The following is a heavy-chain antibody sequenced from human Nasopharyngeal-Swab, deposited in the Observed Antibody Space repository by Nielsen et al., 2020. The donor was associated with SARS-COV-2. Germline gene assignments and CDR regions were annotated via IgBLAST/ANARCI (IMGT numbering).Heavy chain of an antibody. CDR1: GGSISSSSYY. V-gene: IGHV4-39*01. Sequence: SETLSLTCTVSGGSISSSSYYWGWIRQPPGKGLEWIGSIYYSGSTYYNPSLKSRVTISVDTSKNQFSLKLSSVTAADTAVYYCARAGTYYDILTGCGFGYYFDYWGQGTLVTVSS. D-gene: IGHD3-9*01. CDR3: ARAGTYYDILTGCGFGYYFDY. CDR2: IYYSGST. J-gene: IGHJ4*02.